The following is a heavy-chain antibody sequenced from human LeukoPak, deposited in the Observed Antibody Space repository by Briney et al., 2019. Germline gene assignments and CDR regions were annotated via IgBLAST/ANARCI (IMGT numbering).Heavy chain of an antibody. J-gene: IGHJ6*02. CDR1: GFTFSDYY. CDR2: ISTGSSHT. V-gene: IGHV3-11*06. CDR3: ARGHYGMDV. Sequence: GGSLRLSCAASGFTFSDYYVSWIRQAPGKGLEWVSYISTGSSHTNYADSVKGRFTISRDNAKKSLYLQMNGLRAEDTAVYYCARGHYGMDVWGQGTTVTVSS.